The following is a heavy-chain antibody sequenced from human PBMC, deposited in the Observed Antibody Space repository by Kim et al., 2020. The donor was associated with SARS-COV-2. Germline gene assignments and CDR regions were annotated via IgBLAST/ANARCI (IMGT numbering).Heavy chain of an antibody. CDR3: ARRYCSGGSSYGPSNFDY. Sequence: SETLSLTCTVSGGSISSYYWSWIRQPPGKGLEWIGYIYNSGSTNYNPSFKSRVTISVDTSKNQFSLKLSAVTAADTAVYYCARRYCSGGSSYGPSNFDYWGQGALVTVSS. D-gene: IGHD2-15*01. CDR2: IYNSGST. CDR1: GGSISSYY. J-gene: IGHJ4*02. V-gene: IGHV4-59*08.